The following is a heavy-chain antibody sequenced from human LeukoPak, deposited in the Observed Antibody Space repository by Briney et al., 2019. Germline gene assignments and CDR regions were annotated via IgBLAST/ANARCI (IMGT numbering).Heavy chain of an antibody. CDR3: ARGVPPTYGGPLAS. Sequence: GGSLRLSCAASGFTFSSYNMNWVRQAPGKGLEWVSSISSSSSYKYYADSVKGRFTISRDNAKNSLYLQMNSLGAEDTAVYYCARGVPPTYGGPLASWGQGTLVTVSS. D-gene: IGHD4-23*01. V-gene: IGHV3-21*01. CDR1: GFTFSSYN. J-gene: IGHJ4*02. CDR2: ISSSSSYK.